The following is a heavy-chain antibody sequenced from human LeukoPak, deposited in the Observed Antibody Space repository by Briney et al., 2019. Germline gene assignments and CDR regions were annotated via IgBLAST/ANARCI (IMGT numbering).Heavy chain of an antibody. Sequence: SETLSLTCTVSGGSISSSNYYWGWIRQPPGKGLEWIGSFYYSGRTYYNPSLKNRVISVDTSKNQFSLKLSSVTAADTAVYYCARQSVVLPAAIPEELEGPFDYWGQGTLVTVPS. J-gene: IGHJ4*02. V-gene: IGHV4-39*01. CDR1: GGSISSSNYY. D-gene: IGHD2-2*02. CDR3: ARQSVVLPAAIPEELEGPFDY. CDR2: FYYSGRT.